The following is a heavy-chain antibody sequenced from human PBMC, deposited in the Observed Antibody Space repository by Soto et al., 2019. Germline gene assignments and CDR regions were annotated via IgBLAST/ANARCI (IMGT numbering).Heavy chain of an antibody. CDR1: GSTFGSYG. D-gene: IGHD3-10*01. J-gene: IGHJ6*02. Sequence: QVQLVEAGGGVVHPGRSLRLACAAWGSTFGSYGMNWVRKPPGMGRGWVAVISYDGSNKYYADSVKGGFTISRDNSKNTLYLQMNSLRAEDTAVYYCAKARWFGETKGIYYYYYGMDVWGQGTTVTVSS. V-gene: IGHV3-30*18. CDR2: ISYDGSNK. CDR3: AKARWFGETKGIYYYYYGMDV.